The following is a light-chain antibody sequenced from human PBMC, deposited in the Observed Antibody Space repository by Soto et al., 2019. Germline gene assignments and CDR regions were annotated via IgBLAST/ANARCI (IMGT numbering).Light chain of an antibody. J-gene: IGLJ1*01. CDR3: CSYAGSSTYV. CDR1: SSDVGSYNF. Sequence: QSALTQHASVSGSPGQSSTISCTGTSSDVGSYNFVSWYQQHPGKAPKLMIYEASKRPSGVSNRFSGSKSGNTASLTISGLQPEDEADYYCCSYAGSSTYVFGAGTKVTV. V-gene: IGLV2-23*01. CDR2: EAS.